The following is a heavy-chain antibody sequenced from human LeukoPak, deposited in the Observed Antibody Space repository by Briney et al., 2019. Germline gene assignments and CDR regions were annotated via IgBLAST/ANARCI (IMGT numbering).Heavy chain of an antibody. J-gene: IGHJ6*02. Sequence: GGSLRLSCGASGFTFSSFWMHWVRQAPGKGLVWVSRINSDGSSTSYADSVKGRFTISRDNAKNMLYLQMNSLRAEDTAVYYCDPHLSVVVPGAKYGMDVWGQGTTVTVSS. CDR2: INSDGSST. CDR3: DPHLSVVVPGAKYGMDV. D-gene: IGHD2-2*01. CDR1: GFTFSSFW. V-gene: IGHV3-74*01.